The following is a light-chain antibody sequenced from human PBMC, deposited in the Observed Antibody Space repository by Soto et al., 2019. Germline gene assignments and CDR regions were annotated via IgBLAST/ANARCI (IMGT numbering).Light chain of an antibody. J-gene: IGLJ1*01. CDR1: SSDIGACDY. Sequence: QSVLTQPASVSGSPGRSITISCSGTSSDIGACDYVSWYQQHPGRAPKLIIYEVSHRFSGLSYRFSGSKSGNTASLTISGLQAEDEGEYGCTSFAPGRLYVFGSGPKVTVI. V-gene: IGLV2-14*03. CDR3: TSFAPGRLYV. CDR2: EVS.